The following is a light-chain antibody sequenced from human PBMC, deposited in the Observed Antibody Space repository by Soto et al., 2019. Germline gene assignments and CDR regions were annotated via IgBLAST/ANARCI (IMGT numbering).Light chain of an antibody. CDR1: SSNNGSNT. V-gene: IGLV1-44*01. J-gene: IGLJ2*01. CDR2: SNN. CDR3: AAWDDSLNGSVV. Sequence: QSVLTQQPSASGTPGQRVTISCSGSSSNNGSNTVNWYQQLPGTAPKLLIYSNNQRPSGVPDRFSGSKSGTSASLAISGLQSEDEADYYCAAWDDSLNGSVVFGGGTKLTVL.